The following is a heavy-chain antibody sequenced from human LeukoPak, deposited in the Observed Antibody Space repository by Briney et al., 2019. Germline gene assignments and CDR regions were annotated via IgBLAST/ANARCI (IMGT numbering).Heavy chain of an antibody. CDR3: TTDPNHGDSNWFDP. CDR1: GFTFSNAW. J-gene: IGHJ5*02. D-gene: IGHD2-21*02. V-gene: IGHV3-15*01. Sequence: KPGASLRLSCAASGFTFSNAWMIWVRQAPGKGLEWVGRSISKTEGGTTDYAAPVKGRFTISRDDSKNTLYLQMNSLKTEDTAVYYCTTDPNHGDSNWFDPWGQGTLVTVSS. CDR2: SISKTEGGTT.